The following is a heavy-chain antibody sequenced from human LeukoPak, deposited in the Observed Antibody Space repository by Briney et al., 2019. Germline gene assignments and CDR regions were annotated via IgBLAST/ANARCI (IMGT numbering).Heavy chain of an antibody. CDR2: INPRCGSA. J-gene: IGHJ6*03. CDR1: GYTFTSFF. D-gene: IGHD5-24*01. CDR3: ACEQPDGRCYMDV. Sequence: GASVKVSCRASGYTFTSFFMHWLRQAPGQGHEWMGVINPRCGSADYAQKFQGRVTMTGDTSTSTAYMELRRLRSDDTAVYYYACEQPDGRCYMDVWGKGTTVTVSS. V-gene: IGHV1-46*01.